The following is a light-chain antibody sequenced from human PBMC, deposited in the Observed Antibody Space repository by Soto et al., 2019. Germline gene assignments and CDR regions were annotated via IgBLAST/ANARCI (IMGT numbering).Light chain of an antibody. CDR1: QSVGTY. CDR3: QQRNSWTLT. J-gene: IGKJ5*01. Sequence: EVVLTQSPATLSLSPGERATLSCRASQSVGTYLVWYQQRYGQPPSLLIYDASSRATDVPVRFSGSGSGTDFTLNSSSLGPEDVAVYYCQQRNSWTLTFGQGTRLEMK. V-gene: IGKV3-11*01. CDR2: DAS.